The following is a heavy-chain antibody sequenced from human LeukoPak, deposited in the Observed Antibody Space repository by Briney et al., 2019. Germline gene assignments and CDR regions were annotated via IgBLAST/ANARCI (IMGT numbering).Heavy chain of an antibody. V-gene: IGHV4-34*01. CDR2: INHSGST. CDR1: GGSFSGYY. CDR3: ARGYWYFDL. J-gene: IGHJ2*01. Sequence: SETLSLTCAVYGGSFSGYYWSLIRQPPGKGLEWIGEINHSGSTNYNPSLKSRVTISVDTSKNQFSLKLSSVTAADTAVYYCARGYWYFDLWGRGTLVTVSS.